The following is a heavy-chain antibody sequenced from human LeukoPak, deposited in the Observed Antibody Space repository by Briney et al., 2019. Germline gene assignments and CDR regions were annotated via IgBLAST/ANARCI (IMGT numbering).Heavy chain of an antibody. CDR1: GFTFSSYA. V-gene: IGHV3-23*01. D-gene: IGHD2-2*01. CDR3: AQDGGYCSSTSCRSDY. CDR2: ISGSGGST. J-gene: IGHJ4*02. Sequence: PGGSLRLSCAASGFTFSSYAMSWVRQAPGKGLEWVSAISGSGGSTYYADSVKGRFTISRDNSKNTLYLQMYSLRAEDTAVYYCAQDGGYCSSTSCRSDYWGQGTLVTVSS.